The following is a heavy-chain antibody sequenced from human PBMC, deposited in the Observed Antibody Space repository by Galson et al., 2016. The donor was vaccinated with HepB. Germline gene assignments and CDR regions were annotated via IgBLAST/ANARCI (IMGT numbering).Heavy chain of an antibody. V-gene: IGHV3-30*18. CDR1: GFTFSSYG. J-gene: IGHJ6*02. CDR2: ISYDGSDK. Sequence: SLRLSCAASGFTFSSYGMHWVRQAPGKGLEWVAVISYDGSDKYYADSVKGRFTISRDNSKNTLYLQMNSLRPEDTAVYYCAKDRRYYDSSGYFWGGYYYDGMDVWGQGTTVTVSS. D-gene: IGHD3-22*01. CDR3: AKDRRYYDSSGYFWGGYYYDGMDV.